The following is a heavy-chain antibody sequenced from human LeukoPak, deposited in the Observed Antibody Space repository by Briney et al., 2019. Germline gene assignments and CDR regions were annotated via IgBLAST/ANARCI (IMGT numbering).Heavy chain of an antibody. V-gene: IGHV1-8*01. Sequence: ASVKVSCKASGYTFTSFDFNWVRQATGQGLEWMGWMKSNNGHTGYAQKFQGRVTMTEDTSTDTAYMELSSLRSEDTAVYYCATDRPLVGAPSWFDPWGQGTLVTVSS. J-gene: IGHJ5*02. CDR1: GYTFTSFD. CDR2: MKSNNGHT. D-gene: IGHD1-26*01. CDR3: ATDRPLVGAPSWFDP.